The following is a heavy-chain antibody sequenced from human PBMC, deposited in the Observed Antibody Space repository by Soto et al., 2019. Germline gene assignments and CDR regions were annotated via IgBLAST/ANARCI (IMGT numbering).Heavy chain of an antibody. CDR2: ISYDGSNK. Sequence: GGSLRLSCAASGFTFSTYWMTWVRQAPGKGLEWVAVISYDGSNKYYADSVKGRFTISRDNSKNTLYLQMNSLRAEDTAVYYCAKAGKGYSSPGVFDYWGQGTLVTVSS. V-gene: IGHV3-30*18. J-gene: IGHJ4*02. CDR1: GFTFSTYW. D-gene: IGHD6-13*01. CDR3: AKAGKGYSSPGVFDY.